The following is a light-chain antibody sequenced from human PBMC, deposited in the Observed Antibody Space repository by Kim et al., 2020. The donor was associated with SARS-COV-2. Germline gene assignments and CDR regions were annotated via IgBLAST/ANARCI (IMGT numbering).Light chain of an antibody. Sequence: QAVVTQEPSLTVSPGGTVTLTCGSSTGTVTSDNSPNWFQQKPGQAPRALIYGSSNRHSWTPARFSGSLLGGKAALTLSGVQPEDEAEYYCGLRYGGAETWVIGGGTRLTVL. CDR2: GSS. CDR3: GLRYGGAETWV. V-gene: IGLV7-43*01. J-gene: IGLJ3*02. CDR1: TGTVTSDNS.